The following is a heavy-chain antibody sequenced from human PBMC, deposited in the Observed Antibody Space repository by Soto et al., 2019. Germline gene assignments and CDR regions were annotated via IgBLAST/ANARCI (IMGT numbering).Heavy chain of an antibody. CDR1: GYTFSSYD. Sequence: QVQLVESGGGVVQPGRSLRLSCAASGYTFSSYDMHWVRQAPGKGLEGVAVISYDGSDKYYADSVKGRCTITRDTFKTTLYLQMNSLRAEDTAVYYCAKSVAVALYGMDVWGQGATVTVS. J-gene: IGHJ6*02. V-gene: IGHV3-30*18. CDR3: AKSVAVALYGMDV. D-gene: IGHD6-13*01. CDR2: ISYDGSDK.